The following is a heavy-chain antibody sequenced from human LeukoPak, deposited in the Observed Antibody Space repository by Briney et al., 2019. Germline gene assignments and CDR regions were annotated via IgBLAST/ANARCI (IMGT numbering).Heavy chain of an antibody. Sequence: QTGGSLRLSCAASGFTVSSNYMSWVRQAPGKGLEWVSVIYSGGSTYYADSVKGRFTISRDNSKNTLYLQMNSLRAEDTAVYYCAKTVGTRYFDYWGQGTLVTVSS. D-gene: IGHD4-23*01. V-gene: IGHV3-53*01. CDR3: AKTVGTRYFDY. J-gene: IGHJ4*02. CDR1: GFTVSSNY. CDR2: IYSGGST.